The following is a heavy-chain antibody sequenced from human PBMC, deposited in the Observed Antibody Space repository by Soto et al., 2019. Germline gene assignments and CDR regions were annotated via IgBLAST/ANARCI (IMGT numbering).Heavy chain of an antibody. CDR3: ASNPDGEYCNSIRCPNLI. D-gene: IGHD2-2*01. CDR2: VFYGGST. V-gene: IGHV4-39*01. CDR1: GGSFRSSTYF. J-gene: IGHJ4*02. Sequence: QLQLQESGPGLVKPSETLSLSCTVPGGSFRSSTYFWSWIRQPPGRGLEWVGNVFYGGSTYYNPSLNSRATLSVDTANKKFSLKLTSVTAADTAVYYCASNPDGEYCNSIRCPNLIWGQGILVTVSS.